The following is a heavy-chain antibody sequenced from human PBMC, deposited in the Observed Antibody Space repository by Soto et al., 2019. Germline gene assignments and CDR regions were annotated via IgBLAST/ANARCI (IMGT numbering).Heavy chain of an antibody. D-gene: IGHD2-15*01. CDR2: ISYDGSSK. CDR3: ASPPGYCSGGNCPYFDY. V-gene: IGHV3-30-3*01. Sequence: QVQLVQSGAEVKKPGSSVKVSCKASGGTFSSYAISWVRQAPGKGLEWVTIISYDGSSKHYADSVKGRFTLSRDNSKNTLYLQMNSLRVEDTAVYYCASPPGYCSGGNCPYFDYWGQGTLVTVSS. J-gene: IGHJ4*02. CDR1: GGTFSSYA.